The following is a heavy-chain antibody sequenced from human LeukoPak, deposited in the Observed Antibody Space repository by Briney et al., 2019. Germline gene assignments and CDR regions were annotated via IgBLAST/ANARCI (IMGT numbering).Heavy chain of an antibody. Sequence: PSETLSLTCTVSGGSLSSYYRTWIRQPPGKGLEWIGYIYDSGSPNYNPSLKSRVTISLDTSKNQFSLMLNSVAPADTAVYFCARDGGRRGWFDPWGQGTLVTVSS. CDR3: ARDGGRRGWFDP. CDR1: GGSLSSYY. V-gene: IGHV4-59*01. CDR2: IYDSGSP. J-gene: IGHJ5*02.